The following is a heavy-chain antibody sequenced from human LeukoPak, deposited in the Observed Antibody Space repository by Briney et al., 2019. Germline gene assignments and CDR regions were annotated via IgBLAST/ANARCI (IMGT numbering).Heavy chain of an antibody. CDR1: GYSFTSYW. CDR3: ARLSGYCSSTSCYSDYYYYYMDV. V-gene: IGHV5-51*01. J-gene: IGHJ6*03. CDR2: IYPGDSDT. Sequence: GESLKISCKGSGYSFTSYWIGWVRQMPGKGLEWIGIIYPGDSDTRYSPSFQGQVTISADKSISTAYLQWSSLKASDTAMYYCARLSGYCSSTSCYSDYYYYYMDVWGKGTTVTVSS. D-gene: IGHD2-2*01.